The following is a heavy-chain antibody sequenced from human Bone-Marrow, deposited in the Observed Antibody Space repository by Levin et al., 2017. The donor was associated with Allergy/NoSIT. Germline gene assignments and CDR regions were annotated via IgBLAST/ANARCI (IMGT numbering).Heavy chain of an antibody. V-gene: IGHV1-69*01. CDR3: AREPTIFGVVTYMDV. CDR2: IIPIFGTA. Sequence: KISCKASGGTFSSYAISWVRQAPGQGLEWMGGIIPIFGTANYAQKFQGRVTITADESTSTAYMELSSLRSEDTAVYYCAREPTIFGVVTYMDVWGKGTTVTVSS. D-gene: IGHD3-3*01. J-gene: IGHJ6*03. CDR1: GGTFSSYA.